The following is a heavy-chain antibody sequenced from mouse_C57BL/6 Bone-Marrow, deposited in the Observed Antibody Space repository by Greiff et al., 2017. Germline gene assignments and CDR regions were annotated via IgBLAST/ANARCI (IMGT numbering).Heavy chain of an antibody. D-gene: IGHD2-4*01. Sequence: VKLVESGPGLVAPSQSLSITCTVSGFSLTSYGVHWVRQPPGKGLEWLVVIWSDGSTTYNSALKSRLSISKDNSKSQVFLEMNSLQTDDTAMYYCAREGDYDYDGAMDYWGQGTSVTVSS. CDR3: AREGDYDYDGAMDY. CDR1: GFSLTSYG. CDR2: IWSDGST. V-gene: IGHV2-6*03. J-gene: IGHJ4*01.